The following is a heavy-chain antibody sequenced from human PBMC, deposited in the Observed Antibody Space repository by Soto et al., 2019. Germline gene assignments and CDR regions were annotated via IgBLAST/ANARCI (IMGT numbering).Heavy chain of an antibody. J-gene: IGHJ4*02. CDR3: ARPIYGDYAFDS. D-gene: IGHD4-17*01. CDR1: GFTFSSYD. CDR2: IGSAGDT. Sequence: PGGSLRLSCAASGFTFSSYDMHWVRQATGKGLEWVSAIGSAGDTYYPGSVKGRFTIPRENAKNSLYLQMNSLRVEDTAVYYCARPIYGDYAFDSWGQGTLVTVSS. V-gene: IGHV3-13*01.